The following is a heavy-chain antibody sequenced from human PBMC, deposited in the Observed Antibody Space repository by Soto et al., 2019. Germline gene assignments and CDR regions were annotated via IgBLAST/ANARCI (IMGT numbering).Heavy chain of an antibody. V-gene: IGHV3-33*08. CDR2: IWYDGSNK. Sequence: GGSLRLSCAASGFTFSSYAMSWVRQAPGKGLEWVAVIWYDGSNKYYADSVKGRFTISRDNSKNTLYLQMNSLRAEDTAVYYCARDQGSNYVTDYWGQGTLVTVSS. D-gene: IGHD4-4*01. CDR3: ARDQGSNYVTDY. J-gene: IGHJ4*02. CDR1: GFTFSSYA.